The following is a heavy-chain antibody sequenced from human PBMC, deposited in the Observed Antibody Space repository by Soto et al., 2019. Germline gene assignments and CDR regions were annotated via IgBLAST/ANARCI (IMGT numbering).Heavy chain of an antibody. CDR1: GLTVSGKKY. Sequence: DVQLVESGGGLIQPGGSLRLSCAASGLTVSGKKYIAWVRQAPGKGLEWVSGVYDVDGTYYADSVKGRVTISRDTSKTIVFLEMNDLRPDDTAVDYCASWLQREHAYDVWGLGTTVPVSS. CDR3: ASWLQREHAYDV. J-gene: IGHJ3*01. CDR2: VYDVDGT. D-gene: IGHD1-1*01. V-gene: IGHV3-53*01.